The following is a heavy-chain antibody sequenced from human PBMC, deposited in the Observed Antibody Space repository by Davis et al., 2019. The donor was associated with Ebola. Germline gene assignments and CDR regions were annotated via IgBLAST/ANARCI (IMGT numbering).Heavy chain of an antibody. CDR2: ISGSGGCT. Sequence: GESLKISCAASGFPFSSYAMSWVRQAPGKGLEWVSAISGSGGCTYYADSVKGRFTISRDNSKNTLYLQMNSLRAEDTAIYYCAKDKNYDFWSGYPNDAFDIWGQGTMVTVSS. CDR3: AKDKNYDFWSGYPNDAFDI. CDR1: GFPFSSYA. D-gene: IGHD3-3*01. V-gene: IGHV3-23*01. J-gene: IGHJ3*02.